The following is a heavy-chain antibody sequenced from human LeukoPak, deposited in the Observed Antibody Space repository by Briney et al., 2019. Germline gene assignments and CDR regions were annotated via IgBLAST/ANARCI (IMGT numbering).Heavy chain of an antibody. D-gene: IGHD6-19*01. CDR3: ARLSGSALVY. Sequence: GGSLRLSCAASGFTFSSYNMNWVRQAPGKGLEWVSSISSTSIHIYYAHSVQGRFTISRDNAKNSLYLQMNSLRVEDTAVYFCARLSGSALVYWGQGTLVTVSS. V-gene: IGHV3-21*01. J-gene: IGHJ4*02. CDR1: GFTFSSYN. CDR2: ISSTSIHI.